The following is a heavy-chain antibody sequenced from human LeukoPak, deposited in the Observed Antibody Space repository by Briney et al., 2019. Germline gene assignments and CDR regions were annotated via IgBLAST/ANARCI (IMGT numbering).Heavy chain of an antibody. Sequence: PSETLSLTCTVSGGSISSYYWSWIRQPPGKGLEWIGYIYYSGSTNYNPSLKSRVTISVDTSKNQFSLKLSSVAAADTAVYYCARGKNYYYYMDVWGKGTTVTVSS. CDR2: IYYSGST. CDR1: GGSISSYY. V-gene: IGHV4-59*01. J-gene: IGHJ6*03. CDR3: ARGKNYYYYMDV.